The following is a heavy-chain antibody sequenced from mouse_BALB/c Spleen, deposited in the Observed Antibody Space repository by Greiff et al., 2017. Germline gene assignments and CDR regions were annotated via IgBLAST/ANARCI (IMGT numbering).Heavy chain of an antibody. Sequence: VQLQQSGPELVKPGASVKMSCKASGYTFTSYVMHWVKQKPGQGLEWIGYINPYNDGTKYNEKFKGKATLTSDKSSSTAYMELSSLTSEDSAVYYCARGEEKKYGNYGAMDYWGQGTSVTVSS. V-gene: IGHV1-14*01. D-gene: IGHD2-10*02. CDR3: ARGEEKKYGNYGAMDY. J-gene: IGHJ4*01. CDR1: GYTFTSYV. CDR2: INPYNDGT.